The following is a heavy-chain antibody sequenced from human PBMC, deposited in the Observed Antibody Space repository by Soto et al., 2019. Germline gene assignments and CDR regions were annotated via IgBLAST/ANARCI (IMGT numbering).Heavy chain of an antibody. CDR2: TYYKSKWYY. V-gene: IGHV6-1*01. Sequence: PSQTLSLTCDISGDSVSSNSAGWNWIRQTPSRGLEWLGRTYYKSKWYYTYAASVKSRITVSPDTSKNQFSLQLTSVTPEDTAVYYCARGSWDDVSGHYYMDVWDKGTTVTFSS. CDR3: ARGSWDDVSGHYYMDV. J-gene: IGHJ6*03. D-gene: IGHD1-1*01. CDR1: GDSVSSNSAG.